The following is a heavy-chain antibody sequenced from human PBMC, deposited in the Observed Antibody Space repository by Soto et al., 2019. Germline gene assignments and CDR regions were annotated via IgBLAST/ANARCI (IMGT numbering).Heavy chain of an antibody. CDR2: IKSKTDGGTT. V-gene: IGHV3-15*07. Sequence: GGSLRLSCAASGFTFSNAWMNWVRQAPGKGLEWVGRIKSKTDGGTTDYAAPVKGRFTISRDDSKNTLYLQMNSLKTEDTAGYYCTTDPRPLITMVRGVTPPKYGMDVWGQGTTVTVSS. CDR1: GFTFSNAW. D-gene: IGHD3-10*01. CDR3: TTDPRPLITMVRGVTPPKYGMDV. J-gene: IGHJ6*02.